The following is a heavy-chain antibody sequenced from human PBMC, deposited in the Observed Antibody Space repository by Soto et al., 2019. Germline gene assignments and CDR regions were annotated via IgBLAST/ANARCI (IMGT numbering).Heavy chain of an antibody. CDR3: ARQGMAARKYYTAYLDV. CDR2: ISSDATNK. V-gene: IGHV3-30-3*01. D-gene: IGHD6-6*01. J-gene: IGHJ6*02. Sequence: QVQLVESGGGVCQPGRSLRLSCAACGFTFRDYAMHWVRQAPGKGLERVTLISSDATNKYLADSVKGRFTIYGDNSKNTRYQQMNGLGVEETGLYYCARQGMAARKYYTAYLDVWGQGTTVIV. CDR1: GFTFRDYA.